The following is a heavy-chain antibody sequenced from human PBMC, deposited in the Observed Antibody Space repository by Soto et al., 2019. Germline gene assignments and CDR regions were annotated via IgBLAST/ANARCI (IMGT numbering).Heavy chain of an antibody. CDR1: GGTFSSYA. Sequence: SVKVSCKASGGTFSSYAISWVRQAPGQGLEWMGGIIPIFGTANYAQKFQGRVTITADESTSTAYMELSSLRSEDTAVYYCARDGYDSSGNYGMDVWGQGTTVTLS. CDR3: ARDGYDSSGNYGMDV. CDR2: IIPIFGTA. D-gene: IGHD3-22*01. J-gene: IGHJ6*02. V-gene: IGHV1-69*13.